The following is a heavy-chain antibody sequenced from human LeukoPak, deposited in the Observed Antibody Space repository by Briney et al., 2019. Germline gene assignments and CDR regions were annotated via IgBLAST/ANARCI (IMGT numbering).Heavy chain of an antibody. D-gene: IGHD3-10*01. CDR3: ARAERRYGSVDYYYMDV. Sequence: ASVKVSCKASGYTFTSYYMHWVRQAPGQGREWMGIINPSGGSTSYAQKFQGRVTMTRDTSTSTVYMELSSLRSEDTAVYYCARAERRYGSVDYYYMDVWGKGTTVTISS. CDR2: INPSGGST. V-gene: IGHV1-46*01. CDR1: GYTFTSYY. J-gene: IGHJ6*03.